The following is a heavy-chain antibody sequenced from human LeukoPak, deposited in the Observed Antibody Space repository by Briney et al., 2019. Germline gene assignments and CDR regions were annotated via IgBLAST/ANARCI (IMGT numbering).Heavy chain of an antibody. CDR1: GFIFTSSA. V-gene: IGHV1-58*01. Sequence: GASVKVSCKASGFIFTSSAVQWLRQARGQPLEWIGWVVVGSGNTNHAQKFQERVTITRDMSTSTAYMDVSSLRSEDTAVYYCAADPGDSYGYRPYYYAMDVWGQGTTVTVSS. D-gene: IGHD5-18*01. CDR3: AADPGDSYGYRPYYYAMDV. J-gene: IGHJ6*02. CDR2: VVVGSGNT.